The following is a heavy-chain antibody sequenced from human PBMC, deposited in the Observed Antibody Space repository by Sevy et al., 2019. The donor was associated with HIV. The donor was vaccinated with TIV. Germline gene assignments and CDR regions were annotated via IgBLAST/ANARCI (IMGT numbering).Heavy chain of an antibody. D-gene: IGHD3-10*01. Sequence: GGSLRLSCAASGFTFSSYWMSWVRQAPGKGLEWVANIKQDGSEKYYVDSVKGRFTISRDNAKNSLYLQMNSLRAEDTAVYYCAREQQWFGEGSYYYYYGMDVWGQGTTVTVSS. J-gene: IGHJ6*02. CDR2: IKQDGSEK. CDR3: AREQQWFGEGSYYYYYGMDV. V-gene: IGHV3-7*01. CDR1: GFTFSSYW.